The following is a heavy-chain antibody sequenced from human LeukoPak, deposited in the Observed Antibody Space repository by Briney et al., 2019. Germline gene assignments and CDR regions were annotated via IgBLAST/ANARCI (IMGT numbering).Heavy chain of an antibody. Sequence: GGSLRLSCAASGFTFSSYAMNWVRQAPGKGLEWVSSISDSGGRTYYADSVRGRFTIPRDNSKNTLYLQMNSLRAEDTAVYYCAKDLYGDYGLDYWGQGTLVAVSS. V-gene: IGHV3-23*01. CDR3: AKDLYGDYGLDY. J-gene: IGHJ4*02. CDR1: GFTFSSYA. D-gene: IGHD4-17*01. CDR2: ISDSGGRT.